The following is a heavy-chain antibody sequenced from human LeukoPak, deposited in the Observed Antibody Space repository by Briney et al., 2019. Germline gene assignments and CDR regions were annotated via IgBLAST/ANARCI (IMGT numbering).Heavy chain of an antibody. D-gene: IGHD3-3*01. CDR3: ERQTDDFWSGYPYYYYYMDV. V-gene: IGHV4-39*01. CDR2: IYYSGST. J-gene: IGHJ6*03. Sequence: SETLSLTCTVSGGSISSSSYYWGWIRQPPGKGLEWIGSIYYSGSTYYHPSLKSRVTISVDTSKNQFSLKLSSVTAADTAVYYCERQTDDFWSGYPYYYYYMDVWGKGTTVTVSS. CDR1: GGSISSSSYY.